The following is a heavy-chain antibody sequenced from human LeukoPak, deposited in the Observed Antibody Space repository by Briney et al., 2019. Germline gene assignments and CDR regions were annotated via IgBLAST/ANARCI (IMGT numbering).Heavy chain of an antibody. CDR1: GDSPASGYY. CDR2: IYQSGTT. Sequence: PSETLSLTCIVSGDSPASGYYGGWIRPAPGKGLEWIGSIYQSGTTYYNPSLKSRDTISKDTSKNQFSLRLTSVTDADTALYYCARGRRGYRTELDSWGQGTLVTVSS. V-gene: IGHV4-38-2*02. D-gene: IGHD3-22*01. CDR3: ARGRRGYRTELDS. J-gene: IGHJ4*02.